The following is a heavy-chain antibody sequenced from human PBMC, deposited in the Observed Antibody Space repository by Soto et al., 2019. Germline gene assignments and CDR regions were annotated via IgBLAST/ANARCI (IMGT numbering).Heavy chain of an antibody. D-gene: IGHD4-4*01. Sequence: ASVKVSCKASGYTFTGYYMHWVRQAPGQGLEWMGWINPNSGGTNYAQKFQGWVTMTRDTSISTAYMDLSRLRSDDTAVYYCASSKASGYYFDYWGQGTLVTVSS. CDR2: INPNSGGT. CDR1: GYTFTGYY. V-gene: IGHV1-2*04. CDR3: ASSKASGYYFDY. J-gene: IGHJ4*02.